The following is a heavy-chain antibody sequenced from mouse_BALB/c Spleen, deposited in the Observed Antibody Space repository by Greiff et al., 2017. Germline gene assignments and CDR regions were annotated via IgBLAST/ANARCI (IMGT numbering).Heavy chain of an antibody. Sequence: EVQRVESGGGLVQPGGSLKLSCAASGFDFSRYWMSWVRQAPGKGLEWIGEINPDSSTINYTPSLKDKFIISRDNAKNTLYLQMSKVRSEDTALYYCARRGYGNYGFGYYAMDYWGQGTSVTVSS. CDR1: GFDFSRYW. CDR2: INPDSSTI. D-gene: IGHD2-10*02. CDR3: ARRGYGNYGFGYYAMDY. V-gene: IGHV4-1*02. J-gene: IGHJ4*01.